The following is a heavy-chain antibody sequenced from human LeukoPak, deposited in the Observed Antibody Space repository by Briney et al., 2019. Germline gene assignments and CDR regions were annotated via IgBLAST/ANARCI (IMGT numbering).Heavy chain of an antibody. CDR3: ARVPYDSSGYSFDY. J-gene: IGHJ4*02. V-gene: IGHV4-4*07. Sequence: SETLSLTCTVSGGSISSYYWSWIRQPAGKGLEWIGRIYTSGSTNYNPSLKSRVTTSVDTSKNQFSLKLSSVTAADTAVYYCARVPYDSSGYSFDYWGQGTLVTVSS. CDR1: GGSISSYY. CDR2: IYTSGST. D-gene: IGHD3-22*01.